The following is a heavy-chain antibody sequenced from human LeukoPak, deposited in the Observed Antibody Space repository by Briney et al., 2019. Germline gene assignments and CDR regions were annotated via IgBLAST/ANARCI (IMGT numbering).Heavy chain of an antibody. V-gene: IGHV4-34*01. Sequence: SETLSLTCAVYGGSFSGYYWSWIRQPPGKGLEWIGEINHSGSTNYNPSLKSRVTISVDTSKNQFSLKLSSVTAADTAVYYCARGDGGGNPYYLDYWGQGTLVTVSS. D-gene: IGHD4-23*01. CDR3: ARGDGGGNPYYLDY. J-gene: IGHJ4*02. CDR1: GGSFSGYY. CDR2: INHSGST.